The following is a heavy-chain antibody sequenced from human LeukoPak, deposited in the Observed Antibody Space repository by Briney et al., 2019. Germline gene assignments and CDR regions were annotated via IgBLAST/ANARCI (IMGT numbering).Heavy chain of an antibody. CDR1: GGSISSGDYY. CDR2: IYYGGST. CDR3: AREGFGDGCFDY. J-gene: IGHJ4*02. D-gene: IGHD3-10*01. Sequence: PSETLSLTCTVSGGSISSGDYYWSWIRQPPGKGLEWIGFIYYGGSTYYNPSLKSRVTISVDTSKNQFSLKLSSATAADTAVYYCAREGFGDGCFDYWGQGTLVTVSS. V-gene: IGHV4-30-4*01.